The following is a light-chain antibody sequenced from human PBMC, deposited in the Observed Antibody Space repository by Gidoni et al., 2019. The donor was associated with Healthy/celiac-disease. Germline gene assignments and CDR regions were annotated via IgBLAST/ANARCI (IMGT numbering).Light chain of an antibody. Sequence: EIVLTQSPATLSLSPGDRATLSCRASQSVSSYLAWYQQKPGQAPRLLIYDASNRATGIPARFSGSGSGTDFTLTISRLEPEDFAVYYRQQRSNWPFFGGGTKVEIK. CDR3: QQRSNWPF. CDR1: QSVSSY. V-gene: IGKV3-11*01. CDR2: DAS. J-gene: IGKJ4*01.